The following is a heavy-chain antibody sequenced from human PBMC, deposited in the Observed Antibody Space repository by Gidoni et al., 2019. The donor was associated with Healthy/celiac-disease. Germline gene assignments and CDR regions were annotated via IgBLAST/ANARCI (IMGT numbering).Heavy chain of an antibody. CDR1: GGSIRSDY. CDR2: IYYSGST. D-gene: IGHD6-13*01. V-gene: IGHV4-59*01. CDR3: ARDRYSSSWYIPGDP. Sequence: QVQLQESGPGLAKPSETLSLTCTVSGGSIRSDYWSWIRQHHGKGLDWIGYIYYSGSTNYNPPLKSRVTISGDTSKNQFSRKLSSVTAADTAVYYCARDRYSSSWYIPGDPWGQGTLVTVSS. J-gene: IGHJ5*02.